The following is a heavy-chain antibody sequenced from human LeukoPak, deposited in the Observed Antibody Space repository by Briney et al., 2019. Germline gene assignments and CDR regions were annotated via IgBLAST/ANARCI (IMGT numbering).Heavy chain of an antibody. V-gene: IGHV3-23*01. CDR1: GPTFSNYA. Sequence: GGPLRLSCAPPGPTFSNYAMSWARPAPGEGLEGASAIRGSGFSKYYAGSVKGRFPISRDNSKNTLYLQMNSLRAEDTAVYYCAKAEPSYDFWSGYPADYWGQGTLVTVSS. D-gene: IGHD3-3*01. CDR3: AKAEPSYDFWSGYPADY. J-gene: IGHJ4*02. CDR2: IRGSGFSK.